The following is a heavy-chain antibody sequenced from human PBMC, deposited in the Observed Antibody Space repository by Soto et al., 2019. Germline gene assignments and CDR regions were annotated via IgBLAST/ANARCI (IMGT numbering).Heavy chain of an antibody. CDR3: ARGSTTVTTRHYYYYYGMDV. CDR2: IWYDGSNK. J-gene: IGHJ6*02. V-gene: IGHV3-33*01. D-gene: IGHD4-17*01. Sequence: QVQLVESGGGVVQPGRSLRLSCAASGFTFSSYGMHWVRQAPGKGLEWVAVIWYDGSNKYYADSVKGRFTISRDNSKNTLYLQMNSRRAEDTAVYYCARGSTTVTTRHYYYYYGMDVWGQGTTVTVSS. CDR1: GFTFSSYG.